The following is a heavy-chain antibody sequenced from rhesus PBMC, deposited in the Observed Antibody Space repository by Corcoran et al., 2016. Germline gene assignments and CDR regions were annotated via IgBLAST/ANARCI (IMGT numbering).Heavy chain of an antibody. V-gene: IGHV4-169*02. Sequence: QLQLQESGPGLVKPSETLSVTCAVSGGSISSSYGSWIRQAPGKGLGWTGSIYGSGSSTNYNPSLKSRVTLSVDTSKNQLSLRLSSVTAADTAVYYCASPGYSSGWNYFDYWGQGVLVTVSS. CDR3: ASPGYSSGWNYFDY. CDR1: GGSISSSY. CDR2: IYGSGSST. D-gene: IGHD6-31*01. J-gene: IGHJ4*01.